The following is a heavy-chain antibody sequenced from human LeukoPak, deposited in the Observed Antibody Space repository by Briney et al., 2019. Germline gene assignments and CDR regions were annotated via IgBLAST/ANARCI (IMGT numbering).Heavy chain of an antibody. V-gene: IGHV3-30-3*02. CDR2: ISYDGSNK. J-gene: IGHJ4*02. CDR3: AKTRVSRGSGSYYNN. CDR1: GFTFDDYA. Sequence: GGSLRLSCAASGFTFDDYAMHWVRQAPGKGLEWVAVISYDGSNKYYADSVKGRFTISRDNSKNTLYLQMNSLRAEDTAVYYCAKTRVSRGSGSYYNNWGQGTLVTVSS. D-gene: IGHD3-10*01.